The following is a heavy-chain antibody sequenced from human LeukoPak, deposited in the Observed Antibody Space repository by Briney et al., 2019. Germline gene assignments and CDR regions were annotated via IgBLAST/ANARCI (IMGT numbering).Heavy chain of an antibody. J-gene: IGHJ4*02. D-gene: IGHD6-19*01. CDR3: ARDDSSGYFTPFDY. CDR1: GGTFSNYA. Sequence: ASVKVSCKASGGTFSNYAISWVRQAPGQGLEWMGGIIPIFGTANYAQKFRGRVTITADKSTRTAYMELSSLRSEDTAVYYCARDDSSGYFTPFDYWGQGTLVTVSS. V-gene: IGHV1-69*06. CDR2: IIPIFGTA.